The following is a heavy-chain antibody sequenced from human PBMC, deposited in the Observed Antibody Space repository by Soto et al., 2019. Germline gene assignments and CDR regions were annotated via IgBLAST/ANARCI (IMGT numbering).Heavy chain of an antibody. CDR2: IWDDGSNK. V-gene: IGHV3-33*01. CDR1: GFTFSSYG. D-gene: IGHD3-3*01. CDR3: ARGEWLLTPQLDAFDI. J-gene: IGHJ3*02. Sequence: QVQLVESGGGVVQPGRSLRLSCAASGFTFSSYGMHWVRQAPGKGLEWVAVIWDDGSNKYYADSVKGRFTISRDNSKNKLYLQMNRLRAEDRAVYYCARGEWLLTPQLDAFDIWGQGTMVTVSS.